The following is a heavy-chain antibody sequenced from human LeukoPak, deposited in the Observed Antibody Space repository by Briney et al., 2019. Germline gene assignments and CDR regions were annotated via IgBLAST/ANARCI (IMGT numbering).Heavy chain of an antibody. CDR3: ARTPVFSYYMDV. Sequence: ASVKVSCKASGYTFTSYGISWVRQAPGQGLEWMGWISAYNGNTNYAQKLQGRVTMTTDTSTSTVYMELRSLGSDDTAVYYCARTPVFSYYMDVWGKGTTVTVSS. V-gene: IGHV1-18*01. J-gene: IGHJ6*03. CDR1: GYTFTSYG. CDR2: ISAYNGNT. D-gene: IGHD2/OR15-2a*01.